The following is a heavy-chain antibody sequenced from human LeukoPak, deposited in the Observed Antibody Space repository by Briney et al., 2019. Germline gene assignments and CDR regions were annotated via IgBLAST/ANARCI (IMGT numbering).Heavy chain of an antibody. J-gene: IGHJ5*02. CDR2: ISSSGSTI. Sequence: GGSLRLSCSAPGFTFSSYEMNWVRQAPGKGLEWGSYISSSGSTIYYADSVKGRFTISRDNAKNSLYLQMNSLRAEDTAVYYCTRDLDGSGSYNWFDPWGQGTLVTVSS. D-gene: IGHD3-10*01. CDR3: TRDLDGSGSYNWFDP. V-gene: IGHV3-48*03. CDR1: GFTFSSYE.